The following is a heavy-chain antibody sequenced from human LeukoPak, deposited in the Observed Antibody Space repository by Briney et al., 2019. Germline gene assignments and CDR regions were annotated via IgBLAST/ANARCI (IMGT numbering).Heavy chain of an antibody. Sequence: GGSLRLSCAASGFTFSSNYMSWVRQAPGKGLEWVSVIYSGGSTYYADSVKGRFTISRDNSKNTLYLQMNSLRAEDTAVYYCARGNRAAAGTPYFDYWGQGTLVTVSS. J-gene: IGHJ4*02. CDR3: ARGNRAAAGTPYFDY. V-gene: IGHV3-53*01. CDR2: IYSGGST. D-gene: IGHD6-13*01. CDR1: GFTFSSNY.